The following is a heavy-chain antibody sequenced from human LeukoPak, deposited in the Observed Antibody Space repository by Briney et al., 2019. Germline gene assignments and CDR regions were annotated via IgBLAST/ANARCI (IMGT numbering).Heavy chain of an antibody. D-gene: IGHD6-6*01. Sequence: GASVNVSCKASGYTVTRYYMLWVGQAPGQGLEWMGWINPNSGGTKYAQKFQGRVTMTRDTSISPDYRQLSRLTSDDTAVYYCARDRGYSRSSGGLDYWGQGNLVTVSS. CDR2: INPNSGGT. V-gene: IGHV1-2*02. CDR1: GYTVTRYY. J-gene: IGHJ4*02. CDR3: ARDRGYSRSSGGLDY.